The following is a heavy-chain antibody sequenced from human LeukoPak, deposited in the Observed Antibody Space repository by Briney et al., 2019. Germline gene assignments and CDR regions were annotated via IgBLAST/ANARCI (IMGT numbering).Heavy chain of an antibody. CDR1: GFTFSSYS. CDR3: AKGGSYEVYYMDV. CDR2: ISSSSYI. V-gene: IGHV3-21*04. J-gene: IGHJ6*03. D-gene: IGHD5-18*01. Sequence: GGSLRLSCAASGFTFSSYSMNWVRQAPGKGLEWVSSISSSSYIYYADSVKGRFTISRDNAKNSLYLQMNSLRAEDTALYYCAKGGSYEVYYMDVWGKGTTVTISS.